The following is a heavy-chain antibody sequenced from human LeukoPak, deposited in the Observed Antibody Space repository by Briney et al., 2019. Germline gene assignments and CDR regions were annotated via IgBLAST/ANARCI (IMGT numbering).Heavy chain of an antibody. D-gene: IGHD3-10*01. Sequence: PGGSLRLSCAASGFTFSSYGMHWVRQAPGKGLEWVAVISYDGSNKYYADSVKGRFTISRDNSKNTLYLQMNSLRAEDTAVYYCARGEEELLWFGDPNYFDYWGQGTLVTVSS. J-gene: IGHJ4*02. CDR2: ISYDGSNK. CDR3: ARGEEELLWFGDPNYFDY. CDR1: GFTFSSYG. V-gene: IGHV3-30*03.